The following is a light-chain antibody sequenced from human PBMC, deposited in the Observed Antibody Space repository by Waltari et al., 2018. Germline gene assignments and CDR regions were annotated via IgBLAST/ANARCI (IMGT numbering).Light chain of an antibody. CDR1: TGAVTSGIY. Sequence: QAVLPQEPSLTVSPGGTVPLTGGSSTGAVTSGIYPYWLQHKPGQVPRTLIYDTNTKHPWTPARFLGSLLGDKAALTLSGAQPEDEAEYDCLLADGGLRVFGGGTKLAVL. V-gene: IGLV7-46*01. J-gene: IGLJ3*02. CDR3: LLADGGLRV. CDR2: DTN.